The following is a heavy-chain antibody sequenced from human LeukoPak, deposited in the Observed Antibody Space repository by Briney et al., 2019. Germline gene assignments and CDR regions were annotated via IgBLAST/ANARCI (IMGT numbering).Heavy chain of an antibody. V-gene: IGHV3-7*01. J-gene: IGHJ6*02. D-gene: IGHD1-7*01. Sequence: PGGSLRLSCAASGFTYSSYWMSWVRQAPGKGLEWVANIKQDGSEKYFVDSVRGRFTISRDNAKNSVYLQMNSLRAEDTAAYLCARGCWNCGRGMDVRGQGTTVIVSS. CDR2: IKQDGSEK. CDR3: ARGCWNCGRGMDV. CDR1: GFTYSSYW.